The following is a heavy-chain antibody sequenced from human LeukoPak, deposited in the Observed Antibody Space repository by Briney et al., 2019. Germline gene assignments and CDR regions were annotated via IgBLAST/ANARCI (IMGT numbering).Heavy chain of an antibody. Sequence: SETLSLTCTVSGGSISSYYWSWIRQPPGKGLEWIVYIYYSGSTNYNPSLKSRVTISVDTSKNQFSLKLSSVTAADTAVYYCAREQARSGQYYFDYWGQGTLVTVSS. CDR2: IYYSGST. CDR3: AREQARSGQYYFDY. V-gene: IGHV4-59*01. D-gene: IGHD3-10*01. J-gene: IGHJ4*02. CDR1: GGSISSYY.